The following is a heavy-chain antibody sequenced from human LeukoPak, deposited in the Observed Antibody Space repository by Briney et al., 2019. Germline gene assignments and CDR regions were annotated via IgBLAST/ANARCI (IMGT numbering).Heavy chain of an antibody. D-gene: IGHD5-12*01. J-gene: IGHJ6*02. CDR1: GFTFSRFW. Sequence: QSGGSLRLSCAASGFTFSRFWIYWVRHAPGKGLVWVSRINGEGSETMYADSVKGRFTISRDNAKNSLYLQMNSLRAEDTAVYYCAREESGYDYYYYYYGMDVWGQGTTVTVSS. CDR2: INGEGSET. V-gene: IGHV3-74*03. CDR3: AREESGYDYYYYYYGMDV.